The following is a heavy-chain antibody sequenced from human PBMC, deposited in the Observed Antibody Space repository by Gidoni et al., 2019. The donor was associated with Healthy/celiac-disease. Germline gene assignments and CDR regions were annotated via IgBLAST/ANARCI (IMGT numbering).Heavy chain of an antibody. V-gene: IGHV3-33*01. D-gene: IGHD2-15*01. CDR1: GFTFRSYG. CDR3: ARGDIVVVESRARGFDP. J-gene: IGHJ5*02. Sequence: QVQLVASGGGVVQPGRSLRLSCAASGFTFRSYGMHWVRQAPGKGLEWVAVIWYDGSNKYYADSVKGRFTISRDNSKNTLYLQMNSLRAEDTAVYYCARGDIVVVESRARGFDPWGQGTLVTVSS. CDR2: IWYDGSNK.